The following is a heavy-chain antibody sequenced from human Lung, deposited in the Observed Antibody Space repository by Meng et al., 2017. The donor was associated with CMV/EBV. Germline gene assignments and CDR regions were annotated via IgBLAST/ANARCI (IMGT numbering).Heavy chain of an antibody. CDR2: INSKIGDA. CDR3: ARKVFRASDAFDI. J-gene: IGHJ3*02. Sequence: ASVKVSCKASGYTFTGYYLHWVRQAPGQGLEWMGWINSKIGDANYTQKFQGRVTVTRDTSISTAYMELKRLTYDDTAVYFCARKVFRASDAFDIWGQGEMVTV. V-gene: IGHV1-2*02. CDR1: GYTFTGYY.